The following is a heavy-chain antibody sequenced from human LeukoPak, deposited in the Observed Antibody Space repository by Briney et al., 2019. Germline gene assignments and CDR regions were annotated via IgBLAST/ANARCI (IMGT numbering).Heavy chain of an antibody. V-gene: IGHV4-4*09. CDR3: ARHRSPSSLSYFDI. CDR2: IYTSETT. D-gene: IGHD6-19*01. J-gene: IGHJ4*02. Sequence: SETLSLTCTVSGASISSYYWSWIRQPPGKGLEWIGYIYTSETTNYNPSLRSRVTISIDMSKNQFSLRLSSVTAADTAVYYCARHRSPSSLSYFDIWGQGTLVIVSS. CDR1: GASISSYY.